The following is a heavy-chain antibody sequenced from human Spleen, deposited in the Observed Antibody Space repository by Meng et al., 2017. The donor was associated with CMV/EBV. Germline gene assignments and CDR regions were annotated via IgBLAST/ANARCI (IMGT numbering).Heavy chain of an antibody. D-gene: IGHD6-13*01. J-gene: IGHJ4*02. CDR1: GFIFSDYA. CDR2: ISSDGNSK. V-gene: IGHV3-30-3*01. Sequence: GESLKIYCAASGFIFSDYALQWVRQAPGKGLEWVAVISSDGNSKFYVDSVKGRFTISRDNSKNTLYLQMNSLRAEDTAVYYCAKDAAAAGTFDYWGQGTLVTVSS. CDR3: AKDAAAAGTFDY.